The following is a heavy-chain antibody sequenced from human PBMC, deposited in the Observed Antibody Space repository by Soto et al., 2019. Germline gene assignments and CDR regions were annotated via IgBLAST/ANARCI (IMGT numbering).Heavy chain of an antibody. D-gene: IGHD2-15*01. CDR1: GDSFTRYW. J-gene: IGHJ6*02. CDR3: ARLNKRGYCSGGSCLSYYYSGMDV. V-gene: IGHV5-10-1*01. CDR2: IDPSYSYT. Sequence: DALTIPCKGSGDSFTRYWINLVRQMPGKGLEWMGRIDPSYSYTNYSPSFQGHVTISADKSISTAYLQWSSLKASDTAVYYCARLNKRGYCSGGSCLSYYYSGMDVWGQGTTVTVSS.